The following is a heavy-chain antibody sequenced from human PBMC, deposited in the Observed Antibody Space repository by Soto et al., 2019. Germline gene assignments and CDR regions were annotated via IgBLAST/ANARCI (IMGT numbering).Heavy chain of an antibody. V-gene: IGHV5-51*01. Sequence: GESLKISCMGSGYKVSTWHNFTSYWIAWVCQMPGEGLEWMGIIYPGDSDTGYSPSFQGQVTISADKSINSVYLQWSSLKASDTATYYCARLGFNYDFLSGYYNVHHYYGIDVWGQGTTVTVSS. D-gene: IGHD3-3*01. CDR3: ARLGFNYDFLSGYYNVHHYYGIDV. CDR2: IYPGDSDT. J-gene: IGHJ6*02. CDR1: GYKVSTWHNFTSYW.